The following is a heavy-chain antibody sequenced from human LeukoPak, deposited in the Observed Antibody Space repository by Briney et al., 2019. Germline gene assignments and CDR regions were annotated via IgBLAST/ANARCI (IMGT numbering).Heavy chain of an antibody. CDR3: AREDPSGKCSGGSCYSPPPPDY. CDR1: GGSISSYY. V-gene: IGHV4-4*07. CDR2: IYTNGST. Sequence: PSETLSLTCTVSGGSISSYYWSWIRQPAGKGLEWMGRIYTNGSTNYNPPLKSRVTTSVATSKNQFSLKLSSVTAADTAVYYCAREDPSGKCSGGSCYSPPPPDYWGQGTLVTVSS. D-gene: IGHD2-15*01. J-gene: IGHJ4*02.